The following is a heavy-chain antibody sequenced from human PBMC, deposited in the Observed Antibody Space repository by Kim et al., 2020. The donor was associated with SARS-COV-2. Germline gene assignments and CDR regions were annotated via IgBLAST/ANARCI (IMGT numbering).Heavy chain of an antibody. D-gene: IGHD3-9*01. CDR1: GGSISSSSYY. Sequence: SETLSLTCTVSGGSISSSSYYWGWIRQPPGKGLEWIGSIYYSGSTYYNPSLKSRVTISVDTSKNQFSLKLSSVTAADTAVYYCARKVQLRYFAWSYYYYG. J-gene: IGHJ6*01. CDR2: IYYSGST. CDR3: ARKVQLRYFAWSYYYYG. V-gene: IGHV4-39*01.